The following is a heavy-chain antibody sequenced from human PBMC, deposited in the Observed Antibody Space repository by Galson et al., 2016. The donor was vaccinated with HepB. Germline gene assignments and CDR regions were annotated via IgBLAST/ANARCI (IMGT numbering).Heavy chain of an antibody. Sequence: ETLSLTCTVSGGSISNYYWSRIRQPPGKGLEWIGYIYNSGSTNSNPSLQSRVTISVDTSKNQFSLKLSPVTAADTAVYYCARVGTTVTTQALGMDVWGQGTTVTVS. CDR3: ARVGTTVTTQALGMDV. D-gene: IGHD4-17*01. V-gene: IGHV4-59*01. J-gene: IGHJ6*02. CDR2: IYNSGST. CDR1: GGSISNYY.